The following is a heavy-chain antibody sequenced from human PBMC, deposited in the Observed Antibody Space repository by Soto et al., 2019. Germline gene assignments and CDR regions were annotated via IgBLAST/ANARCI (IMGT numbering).Heavy chain of an antibody. D-gene: IGHD3-3*01. CDR1: GFSLTTSGVG. V-gene: IGHV2-5*02. CDR3: AHRVLRTVFGLVTTTAIYFDF. J-gene: IGHJ4*02. CDR2: IYWDDDK. Sequence: QITLNESGPTQVKPRQTLTLTCTFSGFSLTTSGVGVGWIRQSPGKPPEWLALIYWDDDKRYSPSLKSSLTITKDTSKNQVVLTIADLDPADTATYYCAHRVLRTVFGLVTTTAIYFDFWGQGTPVAVSS.